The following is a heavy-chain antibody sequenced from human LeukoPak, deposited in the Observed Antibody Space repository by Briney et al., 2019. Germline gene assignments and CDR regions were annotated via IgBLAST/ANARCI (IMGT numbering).Heavy chain of an antibody. CDR1: GFTFSSYA. V-gene: IGHV3-23*01. D-gene: IGHD2-2*01. CDR2: ISGSGGST. J-gene: IGHJ4*02. CDR3: AKPLGYCSSTSCRAPFDY. Sequence: GGSLRLSCAASGFTFSSYAMSWVRQAPGKGLEWVSAISGSGGSTYYADSVKGRFTISRDNSKNTLYLQMNSLRAEDTAVYYCAKPLGYCSSTSCRAPFDYWGQGTLVTVSS.